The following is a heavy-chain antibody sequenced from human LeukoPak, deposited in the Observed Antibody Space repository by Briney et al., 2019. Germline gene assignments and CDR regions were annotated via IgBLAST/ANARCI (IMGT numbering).Heavy chain of an antibody. CDR3: ARIWFGELFGGAFDI. J-gene: IGHJ3*02. CDR1: GFSLSTSGVG. D-gene: IGHD3-10*01. CDR2: IYWDDDK. Sequence: SGPTLVNPTQTLTLTCTFSGFSLSTSGVGVGWIRQPPGKALEWLALIYWDDDKRYRPSLKSRLTITKDTSKNQVVLTMTNMDPVDTATYYCARIWFGELFGGAFDIWGQGTMVTVSS. V-gene: IGHV2-5*02.